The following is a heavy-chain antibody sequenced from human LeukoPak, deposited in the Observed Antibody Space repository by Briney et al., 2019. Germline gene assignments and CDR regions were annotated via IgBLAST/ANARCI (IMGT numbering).Heavy chain of an antibody. CDR1: GGSFSGYY. Sequence: SETLSLTCAVYGGSFSGYYWSWIRQPPGKGLEWIGEINHSGSTNYIPSLKSRVTISVDTSKNQFSLKLSSVTAADTAVYYCARGTPATDYYDSSGYYSYYFDYWGQGTLVTVSS. CDR3: ARGTPATDYYDSSGYYSYYFDY. D-gene: IGHD3-22*01. CDR2: INHSGST. V-gene: IGHV4-34*01. J-gene: IGHJ4*02.